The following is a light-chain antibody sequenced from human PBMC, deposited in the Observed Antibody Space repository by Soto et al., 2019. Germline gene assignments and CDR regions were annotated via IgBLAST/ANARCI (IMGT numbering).Light chain of an antibody. Sequence: EIVLTQSPATLSLSPGERATLSCRASQSVSSYLAWYQQKPGQAPRLLIYDASNRATGIPARFSGSGSGTDFTLTISSLESEDFAFYYCQQRSNWPLMYTFGKGTKLEIK. CDR3: QQRSNWPLMYT. CDR1: QSVSSY. J-gene: IGKJ2*01. V-gene: IGKV3-11*01. CDR2: DAS.